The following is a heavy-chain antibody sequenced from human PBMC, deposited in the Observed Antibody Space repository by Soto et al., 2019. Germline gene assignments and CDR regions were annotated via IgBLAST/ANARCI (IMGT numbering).Heavy chain of an antibody. CDR3: ASGQGSSWYRNYFDY. Sequence: PSETLSLTCAVYGGSFSGYYWSWIRQPPGKGLEWIGEINHSGRTNYNPSLKSRVTISVDTSKNQFSLKLSSVTAADTAVYYCASGQGSSWYRNYFDYWGQGTLVTVSS. J-gene: IGHJ4*02. CDR1: GGSFSGYY. V-gene: IGHV4-34*01. CDR2: INHSGRT. D-gene: IGHD6-13*01.